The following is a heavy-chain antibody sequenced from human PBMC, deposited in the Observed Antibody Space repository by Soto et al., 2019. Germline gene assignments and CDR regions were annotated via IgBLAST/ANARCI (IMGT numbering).Heavy chain of an antibody. CDR1: GGTFSGYF. Sequence: LSLTCAVYGGTFSGYFWTWVRQPPGKGLEWIGEIEHNGNNNINPSLKSRVTLSVDNSKNQISLTLTSVTAADTAVYYCARDFRYFPYWGHGTLVTVSS. V-gene: IGHV4-34*01. CDR2: IEHNGNN. CDR3: ARDFRYFPY. J-gene: IGHJ1*01. D-gene: IGHD3-10*01.